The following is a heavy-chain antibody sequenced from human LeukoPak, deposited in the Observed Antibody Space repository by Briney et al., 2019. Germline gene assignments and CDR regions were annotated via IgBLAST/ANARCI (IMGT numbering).Heavy chain of an antibody. CDR3: ARDGELHSAFDI. Sequence: GGSLRLSCAASGFTVSNNYMSWVRQAPGKGLEWVSVIYSGGSTYYADSVKGRFTISRDNAKNSLYLQMNSLRAEDTAVYYCARDGELHSAFDIWGQGTMVTVSS. D-gene: IGHD1-7*01. CDR1: GFTVSNNY. CDR2: IYSGGST. J-gene: IGHJ3*02. V-gene: IGHV3-53*01.